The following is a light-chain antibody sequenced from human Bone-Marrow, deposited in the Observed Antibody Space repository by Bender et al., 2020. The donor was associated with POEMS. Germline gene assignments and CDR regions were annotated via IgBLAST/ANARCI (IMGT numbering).Light chain of an antibody. CDR3: CSYAFSRTWV. CDR1: SSDIGNYNL. Sequence: QSALTQPASVSASPGQTITISCTGTSSDIGNYNLVSWYQQHPDKAPTLMIYEVSERPSGVSNRFSGSKSGNTASLTISGLRAEDEADYYCCSYAFSRTWVFGGGTKLTVL. J-gene: IGLJ3*02. CDR2: EVS. V-gene: IGLV2-23*02.